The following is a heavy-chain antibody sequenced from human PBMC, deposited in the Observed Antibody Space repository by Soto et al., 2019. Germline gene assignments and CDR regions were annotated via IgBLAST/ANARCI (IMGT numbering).Heavy chain of an antibody. V-gene: IGHV1-69*13. D-gene: IGHD6-13*01. J-gene: IGHJ3*02. Sequence: ASVKVSCKASGGTFSSYAISWVRQAPGQGLEWMGGIIPIFGTANYAQKFQGRVTITADESTSTAYMELSSLRSEDTAVYYCARGVPGAAEPNDAFDIWGQGTMVTVSS. CDR2: IIPIFGTA. CDR1: GGTFSSYA. CDR3: ARGVPGAAEPNDAFDI.